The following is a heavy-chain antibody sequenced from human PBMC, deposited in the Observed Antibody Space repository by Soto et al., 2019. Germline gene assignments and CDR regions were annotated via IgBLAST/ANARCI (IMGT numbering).Heavy chain of an antibody. CDR2: ISDSGGRT. V-gene: IGHV3-23*01. Sequence: DVQLLESGGGLVQPGKSLRPSCAASGFSFISYAMSWVRQVPGKRLEWVSSISDSGGRTFYAESVEGRFTISRDDSTSTLFLQMNSLRAEDTAIYYCTKGGVRFLEWLGDVWGQGTTVTVSS. CDR1: GFSFISYA. J-gene: IGHJ6*02. D-gene: IGHD3-3*01. CDR3: TKGGVRFLEWLGDV.